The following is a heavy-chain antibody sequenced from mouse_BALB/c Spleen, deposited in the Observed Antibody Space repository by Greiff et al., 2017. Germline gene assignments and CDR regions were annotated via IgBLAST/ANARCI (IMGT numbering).Heavy chain of an antibody. V-gene: IGHV5-17*02. CDR2: ISSGSSTI. J-gene: IGHJ4*01. CDR3: ARSLITTEYAMDY. D-gene: IGHD2-4*01. CDR1: GFTFSSFG. Sequence: EVHLVESGGGLVQPGGSRKLSCAASGFTFSSFGMHWVRQAPEKGLEWVAYISSGSSTIYYADTVKGRFTISRDNPKNTLCLQMTSLRSEDTAMYYCARSLITTEYAMDYWGQGTSVTGSS.